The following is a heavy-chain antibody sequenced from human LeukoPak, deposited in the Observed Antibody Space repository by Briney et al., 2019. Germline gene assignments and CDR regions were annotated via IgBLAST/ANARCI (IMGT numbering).Heavy chain of an antibody. CDR2: IHYSGST. D-gene: IGHD6-6*01. Sequence: SETLSLTCSVSGGSISSYYWSWTRQPPGKGLDYIGYIHYSGSTNYNPSLKSRVTISLDTSKNQFSLKLSSVTAADTAVYYCARDKAARPYYYYGMDVWGQGTTVTVSS. J-gene: IGHJ6*02. CDR3: ARDKAARPYYYYGMDV. CDR1: GGSISSYY. V-gene: IGHV4-59*01.